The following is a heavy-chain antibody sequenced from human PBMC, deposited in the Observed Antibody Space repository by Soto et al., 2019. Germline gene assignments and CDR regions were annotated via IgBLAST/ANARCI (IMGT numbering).Heavy chain of an antibody. V-gene: IGHV4-39*01. CDR3: ARHVVAAAVNWFDP. J-gene: IGHJ5*02. CDR1: GGSISSSSYY. CDR2: IYYSGST. D-gene: IGHD6-13*01. Sequence: QLQLQESGPGLVKPSETLSLTCTVSGGSISSSSYYWGWIRQPPGKGLEWIGSIYYSGSTYYNPSLKSRVTIAVNTSKNPFPLKLSSVTAADTAVYYCARHVVAAAVNWFDPWGQGTLVTVSS.